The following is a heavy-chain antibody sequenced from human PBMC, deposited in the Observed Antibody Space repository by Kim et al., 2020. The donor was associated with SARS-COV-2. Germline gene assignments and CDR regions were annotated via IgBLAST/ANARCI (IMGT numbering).Heavy chain of an antibody. CDR1: GFTFDDYA. CDR2: ISGDGGST. CDR3: AKDIGSSRNYYGMDV. Sequence: GGSLRLSCAASGFTFDDYAMHWVRQAPGKGLEWVSLISGDGGSTYYADSVKGRFTISRDNSKNSLYLQMNSLRTEDTALYYCAKDIGSSRNYYGMDVWGQGTTVTVSS. D-gene: IGHD2-2*01. V-gene: IGHV3-43*02. J-gene: IGHJ6*02.